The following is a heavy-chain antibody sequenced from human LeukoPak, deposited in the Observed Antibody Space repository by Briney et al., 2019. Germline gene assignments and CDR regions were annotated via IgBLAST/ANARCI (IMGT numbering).Heavy chain of an antibody. J-gene: IGHJ4*02. D-gene: IGHD5-24*01. Sequence: EGSLRLSCVASGFPFSRYWMTWVRQAPGKGLEWVANIKQDGSKKSYVDSVKGRFTISRDNAKNSLYLQMNSLRAEDTAIYYCTRVGYIDEGIDYWGQGTLVTVSS. CDR3: TRVGYIDEGIDY. CDR2: IKQDGSKK. CDR1: GFPFSRYW. V-gene: IGHV3-7*04.